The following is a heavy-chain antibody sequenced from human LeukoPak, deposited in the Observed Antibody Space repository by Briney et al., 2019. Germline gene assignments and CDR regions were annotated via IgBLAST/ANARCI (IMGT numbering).Heavy chain of an antibody. CDR2: INPSGTGT. CDR1: GGTFSSYA. V-gene: IGHV1-46*01. Sequence: ASVKVSCKASGGTFSSYAISWVRQAPGQGREWRGVINPSGTGTSYGQKCQGRITLSRDTSTSTVYMELSSLRSEDPAFYYCATDHSMADTAWWFDPWGQGTLVTVSS. J-gene: IGHJ5*02. D-gene: IGHD5-24*01. CDR3: ATDHSMADTAWWFDP.